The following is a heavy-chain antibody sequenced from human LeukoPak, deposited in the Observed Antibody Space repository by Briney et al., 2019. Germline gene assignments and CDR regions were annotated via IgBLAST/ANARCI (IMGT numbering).Heavy chain of an antibody. CDR3: ARDQAPLAVAFYYYMDV. D-gene: IGHD6-19*01. CDR2: TYYRSKWYN. V-gene: IGHV6-1*01. CDR1: GDSVSSNSAA. Sequence: SQTLSLTCAISGDSVSSNSAAWNWIRQSPSRGLEWLGRTYYRSKWYNDYAVSVKSRITINPDTSKNQFSLQLNSVTPEDTAVYYRARDQAPLAVAFYYYMDVWGKGTTVTVSS. J-gene: IGHJ6*03.